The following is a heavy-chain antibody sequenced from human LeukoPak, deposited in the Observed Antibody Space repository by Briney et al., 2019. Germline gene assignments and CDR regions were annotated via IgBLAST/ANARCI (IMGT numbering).Heavy chain of an antibody. CDR2: ISYSGST. V-gene: IGHV4-59*08. CDR1: AGSISTHY. J-gene: IGHJ5*02. Sequence: SETLSLTCSVSAGSISTHYYNWIRQSPGKGLEWIGRISYSGSTNYNPSLQSRVTISIDTSKNQFSLRLTSVTAADTAVYYCAKRGVEMSAFRPDNWLDPWGQATLVTVSS. CDR3: AKRGVEMSAFRPDNWLDP. D-gene: IGHD5-24*01.